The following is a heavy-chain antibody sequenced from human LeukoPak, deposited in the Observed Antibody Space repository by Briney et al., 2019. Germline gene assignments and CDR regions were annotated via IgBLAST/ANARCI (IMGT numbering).Heavy chain of an antibody. CDR3: ARAGYYDSSGYFDY. CDR1: GGTFSSYA. CDR2: IIPIFGTA. D-gene: IGHD3-22*01. V-gene: IGHV1-69*05. J-gene: IGHJ4*02. Sequence: SVKVSCKASGGTFSSYAISWVRQAPGQGLEWMGRIIPIFGTANYAQKFQGRVTITTDESTSTAYMELSSLRSEDTAVYYCARAGYYDSSGYFDYWGQGTMVTVSS.